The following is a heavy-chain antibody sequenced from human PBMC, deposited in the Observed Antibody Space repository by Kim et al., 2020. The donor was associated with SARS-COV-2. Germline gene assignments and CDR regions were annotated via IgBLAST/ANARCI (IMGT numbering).Heavy chain of an antibody. V-gene: IGHV3-11*05. CDR3: ARARGSSGSYYRGWVYYYGMDV. D-gene: IGHD1-26*01. J-gene: IGHJ6*02. Sequence: GGSLRLSCAASGFTFSDYYMSWIRQAPGKGLEWVSYISSSSSYTNYADSVKGRFTISRDNAKNSLCLQMNSLRAEDTAVYYCARARGSSGSYYRGWVYYYGMDVWGQGTTVTVSS. CDR1: GFTFSDYY. CDR2: ISSSSSYT.